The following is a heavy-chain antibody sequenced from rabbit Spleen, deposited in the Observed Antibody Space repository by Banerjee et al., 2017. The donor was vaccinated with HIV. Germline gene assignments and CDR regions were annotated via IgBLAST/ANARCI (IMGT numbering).Heavy chain of an antibody. CDR1: GFSFGDRDV. CDR3: ARDLVGVIGWNFYL. D-gene: IGHD1-1*01. V-gene: IGHV1S45*01. J-gene: IGHJ4*01. CDR2: INVATGKP. Sequence: QEQLVESGGGLVQPEGSLTLTCTASGFSFGDRDVMCWVRQAPGKGLEWIACINVATGKPVYATWAKGRFTISRTSSTTLTLRMTSLTAADTATYFCARDLVGVIGWNFYLWGPGTLVTVS.